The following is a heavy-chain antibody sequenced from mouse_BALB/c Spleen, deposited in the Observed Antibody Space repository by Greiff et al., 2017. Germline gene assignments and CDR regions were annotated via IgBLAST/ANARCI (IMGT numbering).Heavy chain of an antibody. J-gene: IGHJ3*01. V-gene: IGHV5-6*02. CDR1: GFTFSSYG. CDR3: AREEVFITTVESWFAY. CDR2: ISSGGSYT. Sequence: DVMLVESGGDLVKPGGSLKLSCAASGFTFSSYGMSWVRQTPDKRLEWVATISSGGSYTYYPDSVKGRFTISRDNAKNTLYLQMSSLKSEDTAMYYCAREEVFITTVESWFAYWGQGTLVTVSA. D-gene: IGHD1-1*01.